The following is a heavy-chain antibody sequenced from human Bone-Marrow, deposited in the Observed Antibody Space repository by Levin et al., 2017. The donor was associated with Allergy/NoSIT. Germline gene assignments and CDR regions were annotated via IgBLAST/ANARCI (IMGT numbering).Heavy chain of an antibody. CDR1: GFTFSGSW. J-gene: IGHJ4*02. CDR2: ITSDGPTT. V-gene: IGHV3-74*01. CDR3: AKSERYSYGFS. Sequence: QTGGSLRLSCAASGFTFSGSWIHWVRQAPGKGLVWVSRITSDGPTTLYADSVKGRFTISRDNTKNTVYLQMNSLRAEDTAVYYCAKSERYSYGFSWGQGALVTVSS. D-gene: IGHD5-18*01.